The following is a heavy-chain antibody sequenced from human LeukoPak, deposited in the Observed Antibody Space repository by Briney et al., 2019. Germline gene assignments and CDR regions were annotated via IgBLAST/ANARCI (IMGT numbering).Heavy chain of an antibody. CDR3: TTGIRGD. CDR1: GFIFTSNR. V-gene: IGHV3-15*04. Sequence: GGSLRLSCAASGFIFTSNRMNWARQAPGKGLEWVGRIASKTDGGTTDYAAPVKGRFTISRDDSKNTLFLQMNSLKTEDTAVYYCTTGIRGDCGQGTLVTVSS. CDR2: IASKTDGGTT. J-gene: IGHJ4*02.